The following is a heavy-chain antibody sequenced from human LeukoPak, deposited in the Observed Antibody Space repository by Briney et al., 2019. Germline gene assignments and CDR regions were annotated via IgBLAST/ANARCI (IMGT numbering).Heavy chain of an antibody. CDR2: IYYSGST. CDR3: ARYKDSGYERGLRY. D-gene: IGHD5-12*01. V-gene: IGHV4-31*03. Sequence: SQTLSLTCTVSGGSISSGGYYWSWIRQPPRKGLEWLGYIYYSGSTYYNPSLKSRVTISVDTSKNQFSLKLSSVTAADTAVYYCARYKDSGYERGLRYWGQGTLVTVSS. CDR1: GGSISSGGYY. J-gene: IGHJ4*02.